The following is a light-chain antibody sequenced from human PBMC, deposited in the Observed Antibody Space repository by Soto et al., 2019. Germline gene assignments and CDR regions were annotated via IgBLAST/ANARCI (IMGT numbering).Light chain of an antibody. CDR1: QGISSY. CDR2: AAS. Sequence: DIQLTQSPSFLSASVGDRVTITCRASQGISSYLAWYQQKPGKAPKLLLYAASTLQSGVPSRFSGSGSGTEFTLSSSSLQPEYFATYFCQHLDSYSTFGQGTRLEIK. J-gene: IGKJ5*01. V-gene: IGKV1-9*01. CDR3: QHLDSYST.